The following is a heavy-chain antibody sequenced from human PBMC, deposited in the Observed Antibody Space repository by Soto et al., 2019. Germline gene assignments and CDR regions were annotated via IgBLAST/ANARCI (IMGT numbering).Heavy chain of an antibody. CDR1: GGSISSGGYY. Sequence: QVQLQESGPGLVKPSQTLALTCTVSGGSISSGGYYWSWIRQHTGKGLEWIGYIYYSGSTYYNPSLKSRVTISVDTSKNQFSLKLSSVAAADTAVYYCARLCGGDCHNGMDVWGPGTTVTVSS. D-gene: IGHD2-21*02. V-gene: IGHV4-31*03. J-gene: IGHJ6*02. CDR2: IYYSGST. CDR3: ARLCGGDCHNGMDV.